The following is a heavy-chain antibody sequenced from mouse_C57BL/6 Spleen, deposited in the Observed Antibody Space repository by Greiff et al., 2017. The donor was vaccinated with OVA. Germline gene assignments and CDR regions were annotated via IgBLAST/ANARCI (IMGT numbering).Heavy chain of an antibody. CDR3: TRGEAWFAY. Sequence: VQVVESGAELVRPGASVTLSCKASGYTFTDYEMHWVKQTPVHGLEWIGAIDPETGGTAYNQKFKGKAILTADTSSSTAYMELRSLTSEDSACYYGTRGEAWFAYWGQGTLVTVSA. CDR2: IDPETGGT. CDR1: GYTFTDYE. J-gene: IGHJ3*01. V-gene: IGHV1-15*01.